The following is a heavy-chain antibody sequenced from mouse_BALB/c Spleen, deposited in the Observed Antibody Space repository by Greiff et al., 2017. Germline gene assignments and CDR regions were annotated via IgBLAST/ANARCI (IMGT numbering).Heavy chain of an antibody. V-gene: IGHV5-4*02. CDR2: ISDGGSYT. CDR3: ARGGHYYGSSYYYFDY. CDR1: GFTFSDYY. Sequence: EVHLVESGGGLVKPGGSLKLSCAASGFTFSDYYMYWVRQTPEKRLEWVATISDGGSYTYYPDSVKGRFTISRDNAKNNLYLQMSSLKSEDTAMYYCARGGHYYGSSYYYFDYWGQGTTLTVSS. D-gene: IGHD1-1*01. J-gene: IGHJ2*01.